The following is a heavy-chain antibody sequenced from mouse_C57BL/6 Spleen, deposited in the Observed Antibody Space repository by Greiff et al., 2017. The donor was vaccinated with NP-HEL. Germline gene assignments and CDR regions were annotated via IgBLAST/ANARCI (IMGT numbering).Heavy chain of an antibody. J-gene: IGHJ4*01. V-gene: IGHV3-6*01. D-gene: IGHD1-1*01. CDR1: GYSITSGYY. CDR3: AREEDYYGSSPYYAMDY. Sequence: EVQLQQSGPGLVKPSQSLSLTCSVTGYSITSGYYWNWIRQFPGNKLEWMGYISYDGSNNYNPSLKNRISITRDTSKNQFFLKLNTGTTEDTATYYCAREEDYYGSSPYYAMDYWGQGTSVTVSS. CDR2: ISYDGSN.